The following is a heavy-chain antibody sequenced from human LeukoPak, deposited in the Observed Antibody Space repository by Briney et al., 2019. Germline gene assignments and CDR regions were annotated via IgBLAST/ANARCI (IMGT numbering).Heavy chain of an antibody. Sequence: SETLSLTCTVSGGSISSYYWSWIRQPPGKGLEWIGYIYYSGSTNYNPSLKSRVTISVDTSKNQFSLKLSSVTAADTAVYYCARVMGQYYDFWSGYYKGNSFDYWGQGTLVTVSS. D-gene: IGHD3-3*01. CDR1: GGSISSYY. J-gene: IGHJ4*02. CDR3: ARVMGQYYDFWSGYYKGNSFDY. V-gene: IGHV4-59*12. CDR2: IYYSGST.